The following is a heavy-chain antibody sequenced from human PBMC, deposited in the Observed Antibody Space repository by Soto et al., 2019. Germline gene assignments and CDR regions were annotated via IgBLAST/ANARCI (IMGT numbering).Heavy chain of an antibody. J-gene: IGHJ5*01. Sequence: EVQLVESGGGVVRPGGSLRLACVVSGFSLEEYGMSWVRQAPGKGPEWVSGMHRNGNSTGYADSVKGRFTISRDDAKNSMYLQMNSLRAEDTAFYYCARDHRWGHEDGDDGDSWGPGTLVTVSS. CDR3: ARDHRWGHEDGDDGDS. D-gene: IGHD4-17*01. CDR1: GFSLEEYG. V-gene: IGHV3-20*04. CDR2: MHRNGNST.